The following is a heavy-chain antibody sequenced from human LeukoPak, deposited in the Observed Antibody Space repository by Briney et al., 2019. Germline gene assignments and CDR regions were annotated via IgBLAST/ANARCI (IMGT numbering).Heavy chain of an antibody. CDR1: GGSFSGYY. CDR2: INHSGST. Sequence: SETLSLTCAVYGGSFSGYYWSWIRQPPGKGLEWIGEINHSGSTNYNPSLKSRVTISVDTSKNQFSLKLSSVTAADTAVYYCARGGGRDYVMTRERPPAGALTWGSFEFNYWGQGTLVTVSS. D-gene: IGHD3-16*01. V-gene: IGHV4-34*01. CDR3: ARGGGRDYVMTRERPPAGALTWGSFEFNY. J-gene: IGHJ4*02.